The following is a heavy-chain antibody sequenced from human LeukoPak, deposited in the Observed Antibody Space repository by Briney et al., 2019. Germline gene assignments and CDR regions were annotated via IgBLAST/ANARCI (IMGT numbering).Heavy chain of an antibody. CDR3: ARGPPLKYCSNTNCKPTFDP. D-gene: IGHD2-2*01. CDR1: GYTFTGYY. Sequence: GASVKVSCKASGYTFTGYYMQWVRQAPGQGLEWMGRINPNSGGTNYAQQFQGRVTMTRDTSISTAYMELSRLRSDDTAVYYCARGPPLKYCSNTNCKPTFDPWGQGTLVTVSS. J-gene: IGHJ5*02. V-gene: IGHV1-2*06. CDR2: INPNSGGT.